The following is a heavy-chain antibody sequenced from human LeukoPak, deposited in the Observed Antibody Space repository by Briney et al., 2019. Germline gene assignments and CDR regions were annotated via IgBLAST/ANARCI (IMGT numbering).Heavy chain of an antibody. J-gene: IGHJ4*02. CDR3: AAGTAADY. CDR1: GIPFSDFY. Sequence: GGSLRLSCVVSGIPFSDFYMNWIRHAPGGGLEWISYISSSSSYTDYAESVKGRFTISRDNAKSALYLQMNDLRVDDTALYYCAAGTAADYWGQGTLVLVSS. CDR2: ISSSSSYT. D-gene: IGHD6-13*01. V-gene: IGHV3-11*03.